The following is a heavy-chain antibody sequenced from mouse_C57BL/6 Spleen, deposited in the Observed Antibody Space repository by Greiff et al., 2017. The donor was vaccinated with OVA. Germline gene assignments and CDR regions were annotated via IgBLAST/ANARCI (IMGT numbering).Heavy chain of an antibody. CDR1: GFTFSDYG. J-gene: IGHJ2*01. Sequence: VQLQQSGGGLVKPGGSLKLSCAASGFTFSDYGMHWVRQAPEKGLEWVAYISSGSSTIYYADTVKGRFTISRDNAKNTLFLQMTSLRSEDTAMYYCARLPYFDYWGQGTTLTVSS. CDR2: ISSGSSTI. V-gene: IGHV5-17*01. CDR3: ARLPYFDY.